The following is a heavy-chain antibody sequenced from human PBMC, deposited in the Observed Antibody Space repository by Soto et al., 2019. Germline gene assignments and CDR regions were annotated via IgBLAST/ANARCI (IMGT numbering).Heavy chain of an antibody. V-gene: IGHV1-69*18. CDR3: AKDRGISNT. D-gene: IGHD2-21*01. J-gene: IGHJ5*02. Sequence: QVQLVQSGAEVKTPGSSVKVSCKASGGNFNIFAISLVRQAPGQGLQWMGMILPVIGTPNIAQTFHGRVTVGADESTHTDYMELTIPTAEDTAVYFCAKDRGISNTWGQGTLVTVSS. CDR2: ILPVIGTP. CDR1: GGNFNIFA.